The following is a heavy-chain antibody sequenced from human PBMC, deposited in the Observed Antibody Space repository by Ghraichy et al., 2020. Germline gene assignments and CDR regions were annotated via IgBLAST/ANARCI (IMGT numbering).Heavy chain of an antibody. J-gene: IGHJ6*02. V-gene: IGHV4-34*01. CDR3: ARGRDPNYYDSSGYLYYYSMDV. D-gene: IGHD3-22*01. CDR1: GGSFSGYY. CDR2: INHSGST. Sequence: SETLSLTCAVYGGSFSGYYWSWIRQPPGKGLEWIGEINHSGSTNYNPSLKSRVTISVDTSKNQFSLKLSSVTAADTAVYYCARGRDPNYYDSSGYLYYYSMDVWGQGTTVTVSS.